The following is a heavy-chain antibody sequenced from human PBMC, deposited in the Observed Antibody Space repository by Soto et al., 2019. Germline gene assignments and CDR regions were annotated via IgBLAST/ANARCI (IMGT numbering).Heavy chain of an antibody. J-gene: IGHJ4*02. CDR1: GFTFSSYT. CDR2: ISGSGANT. D-gene: IGHD3-10*01. V-gene: IGHV3-23*01. CDR3: AKRXXYASGSLDY. Sequence: GSLRLSCAASGFTFSSYTMTWVRRAPGKGLEWVSAISGSGANTFFADSVKGRFTISRDNSKNTLYLQMNSLRAEDTAVYYYAKRXXYASGSLDYWGQGTLVTVSS.